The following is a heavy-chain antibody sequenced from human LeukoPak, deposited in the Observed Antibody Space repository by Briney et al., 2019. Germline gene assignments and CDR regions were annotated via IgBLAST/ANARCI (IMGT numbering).Heavy chain of an antibody. Sequence: GGALRLSCAAPGFPFISYALSWVRPAPGKGLEGVSAISGSGGSTYYADSVKGRFTISRDNSKNTLYLQMNSLRAEDTAVYYCAKDWRAAAVGYGMDVWGQGTTVTVSS. D-gene: IGHD6-13*01. CDR1: GFPFISYA. CDR3: AKDWRAAAVGYGMDV. J-gene: IGHJ6*02. V-gene: IGHV3-23*01. CDR2: ISGSGGST.